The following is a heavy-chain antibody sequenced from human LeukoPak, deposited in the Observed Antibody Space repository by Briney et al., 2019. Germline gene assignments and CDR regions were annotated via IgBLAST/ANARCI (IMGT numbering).Heavy chain of an antibody. CDR2: IYSSGTT. D-gene: IGHD5-12*01. J-gene: IGHJ5*02. V-gene: IGHV4-4*07. Sequence: PSETLSLTCTASGGSLSNYYWSWIRQPAGKGLEWIGRIYSSGTTIYNPSLKSRVTMSVDTSKNQFSLKLSSVTAADTAVYFCASGSSGYDPWGQGTLVTVSS. CDR1: GGSLSNYY. CDR3: ASGSSGYDP.